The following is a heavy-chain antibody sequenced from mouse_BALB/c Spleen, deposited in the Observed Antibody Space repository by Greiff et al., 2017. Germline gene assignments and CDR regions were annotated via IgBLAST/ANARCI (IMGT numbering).Heavy chain of an antibody. Sequence: VQLQQSGPELVKPGASVKISCKASGYSFTGYFMNWVMQSHGKSLEWIGRINPYNGDTFYNQKFKGKATLTVDKSSSTAHMELRSLASEDSAVYYCARGKDFITTVVAPFDYWGQGTTLTVSS. CDR3: ARGKDFITTVVAPFDY. D-gene: IGHD1-1*01. J-gene: IGHJ2*01. CDR1: GYSFTGYF. V-gene: IGHV1-20*02. CDR2: INPYNGDT.